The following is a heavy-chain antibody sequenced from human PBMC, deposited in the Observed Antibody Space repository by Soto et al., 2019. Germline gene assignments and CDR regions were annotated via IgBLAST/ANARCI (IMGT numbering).Heavy chain of an antibody. J-gene: IGHJ3*02. CDR1: GGSISSGGYS. V-gene: IGHV4-30-2*02. CDR2: IYHSAST. Sequence: TLSLTCAVSGGSISSGGYSWSWIRQPPGKGLELIGYIYHSASTNYNPSLKSRVTISLDTSKNQFSLKLSSVTAADTAVYYCARPGWRNAPYDAFDIWGQGTMDTVSS. D-gene: IGHD6-19*01. CDR3: ARPGWRNAPYDAFDI.